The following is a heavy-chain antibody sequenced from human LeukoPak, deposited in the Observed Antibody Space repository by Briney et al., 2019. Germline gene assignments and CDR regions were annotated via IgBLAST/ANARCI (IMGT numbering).Heavy chain of an antibody. J-gene: IGHJ3*02. Sequence: SETLSLTCAVSGGSISSGGYSWSWIRQPPGKGLEWIGYIYHSGSTYYNPSLKSRVTISVDRSKNQFSLKLSSVTAADTAVYYCARDSEYSSSWDDAFDIWGQGTMVTVSS. D-gene: IGHD6-13*01. V-gene: IGHV4-30-2*01. CDR3: ARDSEYSSSWDDAFDI. CDR2: IYHSGST. CDR1: GGSISSGGYS.